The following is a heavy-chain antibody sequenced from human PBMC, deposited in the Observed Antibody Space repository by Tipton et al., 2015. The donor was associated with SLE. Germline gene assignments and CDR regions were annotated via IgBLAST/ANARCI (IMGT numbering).Heavy chain of an antibody. V-gene: IGHV4-59*08. Sequence: LRLSCTVSGGSISSYYWSWIRQPPGKGLDWIGHIYYSGSTNYNPSLKSRVNISVDTSKNQSSLKLSSVTAADTAVYYCAWPIDMGGPTAFDIWGQGTMDTVCS. J-gene: IGHJ3*02. D-gene: IGHD3-16*01. CDR3: AWPIDMGGPTAFDI. CDR1: GGSISSYY. CDR2: IYYSGST.